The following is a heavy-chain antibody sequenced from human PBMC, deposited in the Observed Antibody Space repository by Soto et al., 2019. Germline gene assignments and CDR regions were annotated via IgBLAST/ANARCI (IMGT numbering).Heavy chain of an antibody. CDR2: MNPNSGNT. CDR3: ARGDYDFWSGYSRPYYYYGMDV. Sequence: QVQLVQSGAEVKKPGASVKVSCKASGYTFTSYDINWVRQAPGQGLEWMGWMNPNSGNTGYAQKFQGRVTMTRNTTISTAYMELSSLRSEDTAVYYCARGDYDFWSGYSRPYYYYGMDVWGQGTTVTVSS. CDR1: GYTFTSYD. J-gene: IGHJ6*02. D-gene: IGHD3-3*01. V-gene: IGHV1-8*02.